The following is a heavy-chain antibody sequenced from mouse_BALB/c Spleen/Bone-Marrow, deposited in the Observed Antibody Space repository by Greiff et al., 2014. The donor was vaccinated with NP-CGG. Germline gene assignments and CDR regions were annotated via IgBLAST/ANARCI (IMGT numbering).Heavy chain of an antibody. CDR2: ISSGGSHT. V-gene: IGHV5-6*02. CDR3: ARRGFDNSYWYFGV. CDR1: GFTFSSYG. J-gene: IGHJ1*01. Sequence: HLVESGGDLVKPGGSLKLSCAASGFTFSSYGMSWVRQTPDKSLEWVATISSGGSHTYYPDSVKGRFTISRDNAKNTLYLQMSSLKSEDTAIYYCARRGFDNSYWYFGVWGAGTTVTVSS.